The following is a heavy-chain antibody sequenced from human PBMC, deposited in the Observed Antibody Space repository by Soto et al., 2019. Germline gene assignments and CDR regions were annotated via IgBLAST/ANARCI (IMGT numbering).Heavy chain of an antibody. Sequence: QVQLQEPGPGLVKPSQTLSLTCTVSGGSISGGGYYWSWIRQHPGKGLEWIGYIYYSGSTYYNPSLKSRVTISVDTSTNQFSLKLSSVTAADTAVYYCARWPPLEPRFDYWGQGTLVTVSS. CDR2: IYYSGST. CDR3: ARWPPLEPRFDY. V-gene: IGHV4-31*03. CDR1: GGSISGGGYY. J-gene: IGHJ4*02. D-gene: IGHD1-1*01.